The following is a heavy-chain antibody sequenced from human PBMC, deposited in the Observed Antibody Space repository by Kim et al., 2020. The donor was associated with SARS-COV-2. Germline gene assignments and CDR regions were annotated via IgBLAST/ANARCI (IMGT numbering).Heavy chain of an antibody. J-gene: IGHJ5*02. D-gene: IGHD6-19*01. Sequence: LKTRVTISVDTSKNQFSLKLSSVTAADTAVYYCARHRNPIAVAEDNWFDPWGQGTLVTVSS. V-gene: IGHV4-39*01. CDR3: ARHRNPIAVAEDNWFDP.